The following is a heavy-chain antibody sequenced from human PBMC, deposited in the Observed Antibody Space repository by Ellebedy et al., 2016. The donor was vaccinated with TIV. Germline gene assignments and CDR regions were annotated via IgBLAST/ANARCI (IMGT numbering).Heavy chain of an antibody. Sequence: MPSETLSLTCTVSGGSISSGGYYWSWLRQHPGKGLEWTGYIYYSGTTYYNPALKRRVTITLDTSKNQFPLKLSSVTAADTAGYSCARDIVSTGGFWDYWGQGTLVTVSS. CDR3: ARDIVSTGGFWDY. V-gene: IGHV4-31*03. CDR1: GGSISSGGYY. D-gene: IGHD2-8*02. CDR2: IYYSGTT. J-gene: IGHJ4*02.